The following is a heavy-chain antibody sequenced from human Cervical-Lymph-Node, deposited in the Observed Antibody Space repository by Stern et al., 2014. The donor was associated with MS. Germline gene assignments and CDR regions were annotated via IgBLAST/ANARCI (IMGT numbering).Heavy chain of an antibody. J-gene: IGHJ2*01. CDR1: GFIFDDYD. CDR2: IGWNSGTI. Sequence: EVQLVESGGGLEQPGRSLRVSCEASGFIFDDYDMHWVRQAPGKGLEWVSGIGWNSGTIGYADSVQVRFTISRDNAKTSLYLQLNSLRAEDTALYYCAKDRGVAPDWHFDLWGRGTRVTVSS. V-gene: IGHV3-9*01. CDR3: AKDRGVAPDWHFDL.